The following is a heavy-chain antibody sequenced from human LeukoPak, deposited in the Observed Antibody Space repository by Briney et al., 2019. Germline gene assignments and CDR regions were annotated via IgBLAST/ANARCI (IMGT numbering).Heavy chain of an antibody. J-gene: IGHJ5*02. D-gene: IGHD2-2*01. CDR3: ARDGWSTCSSTSCSPSNWFDP. CDR1: GGSISSSSYY. Sequence: SETLSLTCTVSGGSISSSSYYWGWIRQPPGKGLEWIGSIYYSGSTYYNPSLKSRVTISVDTSKNQFSLKLSSVTAADTAVYYCARDGWSTCSSTSCSPSNWFDPWGQGTLVTVSS. CDR2: IYYSGST. V-gene: IGHV4-39*07.